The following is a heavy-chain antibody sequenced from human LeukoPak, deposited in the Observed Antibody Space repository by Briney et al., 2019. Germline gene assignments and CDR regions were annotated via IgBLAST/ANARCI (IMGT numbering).Heavy chain of an antibody. V-gene: IGHV3-23*01. J-gene: IGHJ4*02. D-gene: IGHD3-3*01. CDR3: AKFEGGGLWSGLDY. CDR2: ISGSGSST. Sequence: GGSLRLSCAASGFSFSGYAMSWVRQAPGKGLEWVSAISGSGSSTYYADSVKGRFTFSRDNSKNTLYLQMNSLRAEDTAVYYCAKFEGGGLWSGLDYWGQGTLVTVSS. CDR1: GFSFSGYA.